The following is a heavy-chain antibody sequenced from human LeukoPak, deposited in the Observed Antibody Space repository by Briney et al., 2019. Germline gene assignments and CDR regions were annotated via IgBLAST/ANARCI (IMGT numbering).Heavy chain of an antibody. Sequence: PGGSLRLSCAASGFTFSSYWMSWVRQAPGKGLEWVANIKQDGSEKYYVDSVKGRFTISRDNAKNSLHLQMNSLRAEDTAVYYCARHYYDFWSGYYTQNFYFDYWGQGTLVTVSS. CDR1: GFTFSSYW. CDR3: ARHYYDFWSGYYTQNFYFDY. V-gene: IGHV3-7*01. CDR2: IKQDGSEK. J-gene: IGHJ4*02. D-gene: IGHD3-3*01.